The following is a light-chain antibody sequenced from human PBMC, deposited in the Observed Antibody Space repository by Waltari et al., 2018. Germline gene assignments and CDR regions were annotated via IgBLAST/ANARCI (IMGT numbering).Light chain of an antibody. CDR2: DEG. CDR1: NIASKS. J-gene: IGLJ1*01. CDR3: QVWDATTDHSYV. Sequence: SYVLTQAPSVSVAPGQTARVTCGGDNIASKSVHWYQKKAGQAPVRVVYDEGDRPSGIPERFSGSNSGNMATLIITRVEAGDEADYFCQVWDATTDHSYVFGAGTKVTVL. V-gene: IGLV3-21*02.